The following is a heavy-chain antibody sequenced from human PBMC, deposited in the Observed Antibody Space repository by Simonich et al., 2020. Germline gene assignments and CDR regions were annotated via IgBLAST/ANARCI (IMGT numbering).Heavy chain of an antibody. CDR2: LSCEGSNK. CDR1: GFTFRSSA. Sequence: QVQLVESGGGVVQPGRSLRLSCAASGFTFRSSAMHWVRQAPGKGLEWVTLLSCEGSNKYYAAPVTDRFTIPRDNSKNTLYLQMNSLRAEDTAVYYWARDGERYCGGDCYSYSDYWGQGTLVTVSS. J-gene: IGHJ4*02. D-gene: IGHD2-21*02. CDR3: ARDGERYCGGDCYSYSDY. V-gene: IGHV3-30*04.